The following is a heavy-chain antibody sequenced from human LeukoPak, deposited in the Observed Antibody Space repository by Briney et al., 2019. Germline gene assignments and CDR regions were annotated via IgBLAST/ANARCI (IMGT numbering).Heavy chain of an antibody. D-gene: IGHD4-17*01. CDR2: ISSSSSYI. CDR1: GFTFSSYS. J-gene: IGHJ5*02. V-gene: IGHV3-21*04. CDR3: ARNDYGDYEGWFDP. Sequence: GGSLRLSCAASGFTFSSYSMNWVRQAPGKGLEWVSSISSSSSYIYYADSVKGRFTISRDNAKNSLYLQMNSLRAEDTAVYYCARNDYGDYEGWFDPWGQGTLVTVSS.